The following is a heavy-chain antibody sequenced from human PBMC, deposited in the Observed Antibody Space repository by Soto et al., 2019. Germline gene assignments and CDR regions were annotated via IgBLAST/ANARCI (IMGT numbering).Heavy chain of an antibody. CDR2: IIPIFATV. D-gene: IGHD5-18*01. J-gene: IGHJ4*02. CDR1: GGSFSSNP. Sequence: QVQLVQSGSEVKKPGSSVKVSCKASGGSFSSNPISWVRQAPGQGLEWMAGIIPIFATVHYAQKFQGRVTITADESTSTAYMELTRLRSGDTAVYFCARGGRGYSSAPRYYFDYWGQGTLVTVSS. V-gene: IGHV1-69*01. CDR3: ARGGRGYSSAPRYYFDY.